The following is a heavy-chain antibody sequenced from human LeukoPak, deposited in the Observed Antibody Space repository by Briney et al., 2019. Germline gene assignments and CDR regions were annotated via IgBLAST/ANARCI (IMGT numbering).Heavy chain of an antibody. V-gene: IGHV5-51*01. CDR3: ARVHYYETSDWGNYFDY. CDR1: GYSFSSYW. J-gene: IGHJ4*02. Sequence: LGESLKISCKDSGYSFSSYWIGWVRQMPGKGLEWMGIIYPGDSDTRYSPSFQGQVTISADKSISTAYLQWSSLTASDTAMYYCARVHYYETSDWGNYFDYWGQGTLVTVSS. CDR2: IYPGDSDT. D-gene: IGHD3-22*01.